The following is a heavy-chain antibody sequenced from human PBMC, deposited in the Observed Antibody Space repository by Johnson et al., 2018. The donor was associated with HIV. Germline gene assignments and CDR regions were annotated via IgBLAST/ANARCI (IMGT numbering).Heavy chain of an antibody. Sequence: QVQLVESGGGLVQPGGSLRLSCAASGFTFSDYYMSWIRQAPGKGLEWVSYISSSGSTIYYADSVKGRLTISRDNAKNSLYLQMNSLKTEDTAVYYCTTGRKGTGAFDIWGQGTMVTVSS. D-gene: IGHD1-14*01. CDR1: GFTFSDYY. J-gene: IGHJ3*02. CDR3: TTGRKGTGAFDI. CDR2: ISSSGSTI. V-gene: IGHV3-11*01.